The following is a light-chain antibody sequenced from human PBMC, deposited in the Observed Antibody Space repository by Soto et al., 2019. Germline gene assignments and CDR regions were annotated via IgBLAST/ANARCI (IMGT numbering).Light chain of an antibody. V-gene: IGKV4-1*01. CDR3: HQYYSTWT. CDR1: QSVLYSSNNKNY. Sequence: DIVMTQSPDSLAVSLGERATINCKSSQSVLYSSNNKNYLAWYQQKPGQPPKLLIYWASTRESGVPDRFSGSGSGTEFTLTISSLQAADVSVYYCHQYYSTWTFGQGTKVEIK. CDR2: WAS. J-gene: IGKJ1*01.